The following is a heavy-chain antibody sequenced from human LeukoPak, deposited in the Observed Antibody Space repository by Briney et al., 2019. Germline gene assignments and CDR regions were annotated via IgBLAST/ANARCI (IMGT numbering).Heavy chain of an antibody. Sequence: PGGSLRLSCAASGFTFSSYSMNWVRQAPGKGLEWVSSISSSSSYIYYADLVKGRFSISRDNAKNSLYLQMNSLRPEDTALYFCAKDPGSLGVGWFDPWGQGTLVTVSS. CDR2: ISSSSSYI. D-gene: IGHD2-15*01. CDR3: AKDPGSLGVGWFDP. CDR1: GFTFSSYS. J-gene: IGHJ5*02. V-gene: IGHV3-21*04.